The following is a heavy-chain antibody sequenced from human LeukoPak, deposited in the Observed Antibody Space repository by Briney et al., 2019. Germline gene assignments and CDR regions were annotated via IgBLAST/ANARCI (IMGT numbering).Heavy chain of an antibody. CDR1: GYSISSGYY. V-gene: IGHV4-38-2*02. D-gene: IGHD3-3*01. CDR3: ARVFQGYDFWSGYTKSPDAFDI. CDR2: IYHSGST. J-gene: IGHJ3*02. Sequence: SETLSLTCTVSGYSISSGYYWGWLRQPPGKGLEWIGSIYHSGSTYYNPSLKSRVTISVDTSKNQFSLKLSSVTAADTAVYYCARVFQGYDFWSGYTKSPDAFDIWGQGTMVTVSS.